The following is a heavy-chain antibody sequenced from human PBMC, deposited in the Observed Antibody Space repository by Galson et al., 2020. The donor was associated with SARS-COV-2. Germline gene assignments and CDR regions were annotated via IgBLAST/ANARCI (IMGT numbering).Heavy chain of an antibody. V-gene: IGHV3-48*03. CDR3: ARGDYDDFWSGLDY. Sequence: GESLKISCAASGFTFSSYEMNWVRQAPGKGLEWVSYISSSGSTIYYADSVKGRFTISRDNAKNSLYLQMNSLRAEDTAVYYCARGDYDDFWSGLDYWGQGTLVTVSS. J-gene: IGHJ4*02. CDR2: ISSSGSTI. CDR1: GFTFSSYE. D-gene: IGHD3-3*01.